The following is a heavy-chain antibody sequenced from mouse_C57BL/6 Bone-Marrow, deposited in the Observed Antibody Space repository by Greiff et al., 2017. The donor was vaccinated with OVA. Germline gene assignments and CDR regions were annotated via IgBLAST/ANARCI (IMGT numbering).Heavy chain of an antibody. D-gene: IGHD1-1*01. CDR1: GYTFTSYW. Sequence: QVQLQQPGAELVMPGASVKLSCKASGYTFTSYWMHWVKQRPGQGLEWIGEIDPSDSYTNYNQKFKGQSTLTVDKSSSTAYMQLSSLTSEDSAVYYCARSRSYYGSSSFDDWGRGTTLTVSS. CDR2: IDPSDSYT. V-gene: IGHV1-69*01. CDR3: ARSRSYYGSSSFDD. J-gene: IGHJ2*01.